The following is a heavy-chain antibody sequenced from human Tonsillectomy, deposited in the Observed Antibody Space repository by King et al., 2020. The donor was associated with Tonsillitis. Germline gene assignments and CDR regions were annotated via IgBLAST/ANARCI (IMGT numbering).Heavy chain of an antibody. CDR2: IDHSGSST. CDR1: GGSFSGYH. V-gene: IGHV4-34*01. J-gene: IGHJ4*02. CDR3: ARRRYFDY. Sequence: VQLQQWGAGLLKPSETLSLTCAVYGGSFSGYHWSWIRQPPGKGLEWIGEIDHSGSSTNYNPSLKSRVTISVDTSKNQFSLKLSSVTAADTAVYYCARRRYFDYWGQGTLVTVSS.